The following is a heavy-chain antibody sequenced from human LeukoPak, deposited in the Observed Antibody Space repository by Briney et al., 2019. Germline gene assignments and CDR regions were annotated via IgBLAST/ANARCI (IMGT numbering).Heavy chain of an antibody. CDR1: GFTFSSYA. CDR2: ISGNGDST. Sequence: PGGSLRLSCAASGFTFSSYAMNWVRQAPGKGLEWVSAISGNGDSTYYVDSVKGRFTISRDNSKNTLYLQMNSLRAEDTAVYYCARGIEGAVDIWGQGTTVTVSS. D-gene: IGHD2-21*01. V-gene: IGHV3-23*01. CDR3: ARGIEGAVDI. J-gene: IGHJ3*02.